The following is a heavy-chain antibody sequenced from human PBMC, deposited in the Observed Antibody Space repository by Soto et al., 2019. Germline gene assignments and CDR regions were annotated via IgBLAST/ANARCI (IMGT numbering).Heavy chain of an antibody. CDR3: ARNRDYSHTQADIDP. V-gene: IGHV1-18*01. J-gene: IGHJ5*02. D-gene: IGHD3-16*01. Sequence: QVQLMESGAEVRRPGTSMRISCTTSGYNFNTYGIIWVRQAPGQGLEWMGWISGYNGYTKYAQNFESRLTLSTAPSTSTAVLELLNLRFGDTALCFCARNRDYSHTQADIDPWGQGTLVTVSS. CDR2: ISGYNGYT. CDR1: GYNFNTYG.